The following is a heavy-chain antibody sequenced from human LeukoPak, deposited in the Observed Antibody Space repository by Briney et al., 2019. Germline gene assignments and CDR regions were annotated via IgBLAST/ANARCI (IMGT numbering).Heavy chain of an antibody. Sequence: GGSLRLSCAASGFTFSTYWMHWVRQPPGKGLVWVSRINGDGTQTNYADSVKGRFTVSRDNAKNTLYLQMNSLRADDTAVYFCIRDLRDHDYRGQGALVTVSS. CDR1: GFTFSTYW. CDR2: INGDGTQT. V-gene: IGHV3-74*01. J-gene: IGHJ4*02. CDR3: IRDLRDHDY.